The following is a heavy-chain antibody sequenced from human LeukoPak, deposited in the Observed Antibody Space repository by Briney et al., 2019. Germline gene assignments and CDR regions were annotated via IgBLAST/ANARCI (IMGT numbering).Heavy chain of an antibody. J-gene: IGHJ4*02. CDR2: IYYSGST. V-gene: IGHV4-39*01. Sequence: SETLSLTCTVSGGSLSSSSYYWGWIRQPPGKGLEWIGSIYYSGSTYYNPSLKSRVTISVDTSKNQFSLKLSSVTAADTAVYYCASLRSLWRSNSSGYLWGQGTLVTVSS. CDR1: GGSLSSSSYY. D-gene: IGHD3-22*01. CDR3: ASLRSLWRSNSSGYL.